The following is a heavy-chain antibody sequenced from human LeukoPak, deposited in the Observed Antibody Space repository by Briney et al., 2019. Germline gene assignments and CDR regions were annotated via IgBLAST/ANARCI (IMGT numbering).Heavy chain of an antibody. J-gene: IGHJ5*02. D-gene: IGHD6-19*01. Sequence: KPSQTLSLTCTVSGGSISSGSYYWSWIRQPAGKGLEWIGRIYTSGSTNYNPSLKSRVTISVDTSKNQFSLKLSSVTAADTAVYYCAREDSSGWQHYNSFDPWGQGTLVTVSS. CDR1: GGSISSGSYY. CDR2: IYTSGST. CDR3: AREDSSGWQHYNSFDP. V-gene: IGHV4-61*02.